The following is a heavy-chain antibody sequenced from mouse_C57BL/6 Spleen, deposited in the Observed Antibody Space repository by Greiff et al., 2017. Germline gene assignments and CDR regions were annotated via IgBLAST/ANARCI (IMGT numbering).Heavy chain of an antibody. CDR1: GYAFTSSW. D-gene: IGHD4-1*01. V-gene: IGHV1-82*01. CDR3: ARRGNWDGDFGG. Sequence: QVQLQQSGPELVKPGASVKISCKASGYAFTSSWMNWVKQRPGKGLEWIGRIYPGDGDTNYNGKFKGKATLTADKSSSTAYMQLSSLTSEDSAVYFCARRGNWDGDFGGWGTGTTVTVAS. J-gene: IGHJ1*03. CDR2: IYPGDGDT.